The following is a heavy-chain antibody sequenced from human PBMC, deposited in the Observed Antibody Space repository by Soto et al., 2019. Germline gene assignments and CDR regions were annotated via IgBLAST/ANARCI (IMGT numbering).Heavy chain of an antibody. CDR3: AIWFGGSMYDNSGKCDS. CDR2: VAYDGSKT. J-gene: IGHJ5*01. CDR1: GFTFSSNG. V-gene: IGHV3-30*03. D-gene: IGHD3-22*01. Sequence: QVQLVESGGGVVQPGRSLRLTCAASGFTFSSNGMHWVRQAQGKGLEWVALVAYDGSKTYYGDSVRGRFTISRDNSENTLYLQMNSLRPEDTAVYYCAIWFGGSMYDNSGKCDSWGQGTLVTVSS.